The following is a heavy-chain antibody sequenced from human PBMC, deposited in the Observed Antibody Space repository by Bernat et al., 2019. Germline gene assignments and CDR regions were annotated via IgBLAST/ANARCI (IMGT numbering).Heavy chain of an antibody. V-gene: IGHV4-59*08. CDR2: IYYSGST. CDR1: GGSISSYY. CDR3: ARGYCTNGVCYPYYFDY. J-gene: IGHJ4*02. D-gene: IGHD2-8*01. Sequence: QVQLQESGPGLVKPSETLSLTCTVSGGSISSYYWSWIRQPPGKGLEWIGYIYYSGSTNYNPSLKSRVTISVDTSKNQFPLKLSSVTAADTAVYYCARGYCTNGVCYPYYFDYWGQGTLVTVSS.